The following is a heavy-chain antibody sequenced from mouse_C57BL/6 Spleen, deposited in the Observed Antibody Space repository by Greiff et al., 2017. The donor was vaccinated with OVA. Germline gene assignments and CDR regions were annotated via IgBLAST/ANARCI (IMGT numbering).Heavy chain of an antibody. CDR3: ARGGDGSNAMDY. Sequence: EVKLVESGPELVKPGASVKISCKASGYSFTDYNMNWVKQSNGKSLEWIGVINPNYGTTSYNQKFKGKATLTVDQSSSTAYMQLSSLTSEDSAVYYCARGGDGSNAMDYWGQGTSVTVSS. CDR1: GYSFTDYN. D-gene: IGHD1-1*01. J-gene: IGHJ4*01. CDR2: INPNYGTT. V-gene: IGHV1-39*01.